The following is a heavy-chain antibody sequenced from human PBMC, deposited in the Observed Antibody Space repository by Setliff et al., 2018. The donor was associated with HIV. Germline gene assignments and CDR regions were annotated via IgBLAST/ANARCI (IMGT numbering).Heavy chain of an antibody. V-gene: IGHV3-23*01. CDR1: GFTFSSYA. CDR2: ISGSGGDT. Sequence: PGGSLRLSCASSGFTFSSYAMTWVRQAPGKGLECVAVISGSGGDTYYADSVKGRFVISREKSKSTLYLQMNSLRAEDTAVYYCARDRSDDVGSFHHWGQGTLVTVSS. CDR3: ARDRSDDVGSFHH. J-gene: IGHJ4*02. D-gene: IGHD6-19*01.